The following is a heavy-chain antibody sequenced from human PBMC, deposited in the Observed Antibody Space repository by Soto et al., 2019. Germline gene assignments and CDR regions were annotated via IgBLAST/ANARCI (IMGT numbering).Heavy chain of an antibody. V-gene: IGHV1-69*02. D-gene: IGHD5-12*01. Sequence: QVQLVQSGAEVKKPGSSVKVSCKASGGTFSSYTISWVRQAPGQGLEWMGRIIPILGIANYAQKFQGRVTITADKSTSTAYMELSSLRSEDTAVYYCARGRWLQGRLFDYWGQGTLVTVSS. CDR2: IIPILGIA. J-gene: IGHJ4*02. CDR1: GGTFSSYT. CDR3: ARGRWLQGRLFDY.